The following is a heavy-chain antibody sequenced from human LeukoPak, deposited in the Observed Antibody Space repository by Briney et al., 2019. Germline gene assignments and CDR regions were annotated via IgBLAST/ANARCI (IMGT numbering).Heavy chain of an antibody. CDR1: GFTFSSYE. V-gene: IGHV3-48*03. D-gene: IGHD3-3*01. Sequence: PGGSLRLSCAASGFTFSSYEMNWVRQAPGKGLEWVSYISSSGSTIYYADSVKGRFTISRDNAKNSLYLQMNSLRAEDTAVYYCARDRLTIFGVILGTNMDVWGKGTTVTVSS. CDR3: ARDRLTIFGVILGTNMDV. CDR2: ISSSGSTI. J-gene: IGHJ6*03.